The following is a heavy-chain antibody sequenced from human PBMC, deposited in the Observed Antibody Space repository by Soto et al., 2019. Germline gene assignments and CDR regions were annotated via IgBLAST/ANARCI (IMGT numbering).Heavy chain of an antibody. D-gene: IGHD4-17*01. J-gene: IGHJ6*02. V-gene: IGHV4-39*01. CDR1: GGSISSSTYY. Sequence: QLQLQESGPGLVKPSETLSLTCTVSGGSISSSTYYWGWIRQPPGKGLECIGMIYYSGSAYYNPSLKSRVTISIDTSKNQFSLRLSSVTAADTAVYYCARHGVDYGDYASYYYYGMDVWGRGTTVTVSS. CDR2: IYYSGSA. CDR3: ARHGVDYGDYASYYYYGMDV.